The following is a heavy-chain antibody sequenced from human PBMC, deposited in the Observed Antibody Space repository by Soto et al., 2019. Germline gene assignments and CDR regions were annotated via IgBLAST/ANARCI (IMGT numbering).Heavy chain of an antibody. D-gene: IGHD3-22*01. Sequence: QVQLVQSGAEVKKTGSSVKVSCKASGGTFSSLAICWVRQAPGQGLEWMGGIIPMLGTPNYAQKFQGRITITADESTTTAYLELSSLRSEETAVYYCASPLHYYDSSGYYPFDYWGQGTLFTVSS. CDR1: GGTFSSLA. J-gene: IGHJ4*02. V-gene: IGHV1-69*01. CDR3: ASPLHYYDSSGYYPFDY. CDR2: IIPMLGTP.